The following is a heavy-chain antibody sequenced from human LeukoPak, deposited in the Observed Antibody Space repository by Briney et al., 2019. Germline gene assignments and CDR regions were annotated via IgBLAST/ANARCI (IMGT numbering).Heavy chain of an antibody. Sequence: GGSLRLSCAASGFTFSSYWVSWVRQAPGKGLEWVANIKQDGSEKYYVDSVKGRFTISRDNAENSLYLQMNSLRAEDTAVYYCARVPYCSSTSCYAIFDYWGQGTPVTVPS. D-gene: IGHD2-2*01. V-gene: IGHV3-7*05. CDR2: IKQDGSEK. J-gene: IGHJ4*02. CDR3: ARVPYCSSTSCYAIFDY. CDR1: GFTFSSYW.